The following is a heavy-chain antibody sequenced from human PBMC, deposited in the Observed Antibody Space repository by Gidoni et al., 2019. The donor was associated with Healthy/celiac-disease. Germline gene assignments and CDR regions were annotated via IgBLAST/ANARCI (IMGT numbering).Heavy chain of an antibody. CDR3: ARGGGVYYDFWSGYWAQGDYFDY. J-gene: IGHJ4*02. V-gene: IGHV1-18*01. CDR2: ISAYNGNT. D-gene: IGHD3-3*01. Sequence: QVQLVQSGAEVTKPGASVKVSCKASGYTFTSYGIIWLRQAPGQGLEWMGWISAYNGNTNYAQKLQGRVTMTTDTSTSTAYMELRSLRSDDTAVYYCARGGGVYYDFWSGYWAQGDYFDYWGQGTLVTVSS. CDR1: GYTFTSYG.